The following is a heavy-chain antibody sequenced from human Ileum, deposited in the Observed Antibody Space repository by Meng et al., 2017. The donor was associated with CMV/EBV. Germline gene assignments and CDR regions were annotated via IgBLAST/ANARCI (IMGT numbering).Heavy chain of an antibody. CDR1: GGSISGSDC. Sequence: CAVSGGSISGSDCWSWVRQPPGKGLEWIGEVSPGGDPNYNSSLRSRVPILPDHSTNQFSLKLTSVSAADTAIYYCARSSAPKRGLDSWGQGILVTVSS. CDR3: ARSSAPKRGLDS. V-gene: IGHV4-4*02. CDR2: VSPGGDP. J-gene: IGHJ4*02. D-gene: IGHD3-22*01.